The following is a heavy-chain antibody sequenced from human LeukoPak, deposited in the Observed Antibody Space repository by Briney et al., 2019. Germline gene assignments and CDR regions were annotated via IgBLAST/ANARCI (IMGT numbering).Heavy chain of an antibody. J-gene: IGHJ4*02. CDR3: TLYYYDSSGYPSFDF. CDR1: GFTFSTYA. D-gene: IGHD3-22*01. V-gene: IGHV3-30*04. CDR2: ISYDGRNK. Sequence: GRSLRLSCAVSGFTFSTYAMHWVSQAPGKGLEWVAFISYDGRNKYYADSVKGRFTVSRDYAKNSLYLQMSSLRDEDTAVYYCTLYYYDSSGYPSFDFWGQGTLVTVSS.